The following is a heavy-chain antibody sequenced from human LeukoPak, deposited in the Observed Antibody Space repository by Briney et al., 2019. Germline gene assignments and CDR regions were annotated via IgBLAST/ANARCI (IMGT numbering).Heavy chain of an antibody. J-gene: IGHJ4*02. CDR2: IRYDGSNK. Sequence: GGSLRLSSAASGFTFSSYGMHWVRQAPGKGLEWVAFIRYDGSNKYYADSVKGRFTISRDNSKNTLYLQMNSLRAEDTAVYYCAKSPTYSGSRYYFDYWGQGTLVTVSS. CDR3: AKSPTYSGSRYYFDY. D-gene: IGHD1-26*01. V-gene: IGHV3-30*02. CDR1: GFTFSSYG.